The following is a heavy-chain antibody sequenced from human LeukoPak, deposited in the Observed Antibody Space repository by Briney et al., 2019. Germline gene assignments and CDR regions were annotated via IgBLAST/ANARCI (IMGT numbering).Heavy chain of an antibody. CDR3: ATEIAVAGSNWFDP. V-gene: IGHV3-11*01. Sequence: GGSLRLSCAASGFTFSDYYMSWIRQAPGKGLEWVSYISSSGSTIYYADSAKGRFTISRDNAKNSLYLQMNSLRAEDTAVYYCATEIAVAGSNWFDPWGQGTLVTVSS. D-gene: IGHD6-19*01. CDR2: ISSSGSTI. J-gene: IGHJ5*02. CDR1: GFTFSDYY.